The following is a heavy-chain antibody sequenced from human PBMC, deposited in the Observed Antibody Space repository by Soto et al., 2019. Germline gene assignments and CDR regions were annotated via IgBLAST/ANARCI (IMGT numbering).Heavy chain of an antibody. V-gene: IGHV3-23*01. CDR2: ISGSGGST. D-gene: IGHD5-18*01. CDR1: GFTFSSYA. Sequence: GGALRLSCAASGFTFSSYAMSWVRPAPGEGLEWVSFISGSGGSTYDADSVKGRFTISRDNSKNTLYLQTNSLRAEDTAIYYCAKMWDTAMATVDSWGQGTLVTVSS. J-gene: IGHJ4*02. CDR3: AKMWDTAMATVDS.